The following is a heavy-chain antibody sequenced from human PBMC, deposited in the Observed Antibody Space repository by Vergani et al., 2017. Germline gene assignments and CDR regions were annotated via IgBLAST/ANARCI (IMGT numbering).Heavy chain of an antibody. Sequence: QLQLQESGPGLVKPSENLSLTCTVPGCSISTSSYYWGWIRQPPGKGLEWIGSIYYSGSTYYNPSLKSRVTISVDTSKNQFSLKLSSVTGADTAVYYCALARQWFGELLSYWYFDLWGRGTLVTVSS. CDR2: IYYSGST. CDR3: ALARQWFGELLSYWYFDL. CDR1: GCSISTSSYY. J-gene: IGHJ2*01. V-gene: IGHV4-39*01. D-gene: IGHD3-10*01.